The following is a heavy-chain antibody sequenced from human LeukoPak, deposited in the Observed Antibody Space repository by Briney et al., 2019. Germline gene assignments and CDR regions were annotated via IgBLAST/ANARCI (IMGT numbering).Heavy chain of an antibody. V-gene: IGHV1-2*02. Sequence: ASVKVSCKASGHTFTGYYMHWVRQAPGQGLEWMGWIYPNSGATKYAQKFQGRVTMTRDTSISTAYMELSRLRSDDTAVYYCGTLLSNGPFDYWGQGSLVTVSS. CDR1: GHTFTGYY. CDR3: GTLLSNGPFDY. J-gene: IGHJ4*02. CDR2: IYPNSGAT.